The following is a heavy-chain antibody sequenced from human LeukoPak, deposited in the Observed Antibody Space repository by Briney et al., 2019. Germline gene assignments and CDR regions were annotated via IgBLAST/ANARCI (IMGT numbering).Heavy chain of an antibody. D-gene: IGHD6-19*01. V-gene: IGHV3-7*01. CDR2: IQQDGSET. J-gene: IGHJ5*02. CDR3: ATSGGSGWSRDINWFDP. Sequence: PGGSLRLSCAASGFSFRKYWMSWVSQAPGKGLEWVANIQQDGSETYYVDSVKGRFTISRDNAKNSLYLQMNSLRADDTAVYYCATSGGSGWSRDINWFDPWGQGTLVTVSS. CDR1: GFSFRKYW.